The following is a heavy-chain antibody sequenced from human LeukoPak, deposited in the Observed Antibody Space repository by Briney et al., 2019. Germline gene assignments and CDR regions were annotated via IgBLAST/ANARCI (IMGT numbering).Heavy chain of an antibody. CDR1: GFTFSSYA. D-gene: IGHD3-3*01. CDR3: AALVYDFWSGYCVY. Sequence: PGGSLRLSCAASGFTFSSYAMSWVRQAPGKGLEWVSAISGSGGSTYYADSVKGRFTISRDNSKNTLYLQMNSLRAEDTAVYYCAALVYDFWSGYCVYWGQGTLVTVSS. J-gene: IGHJ4*02. CDR2: ISGSGGST. V-gene: IGHV3-23*01.